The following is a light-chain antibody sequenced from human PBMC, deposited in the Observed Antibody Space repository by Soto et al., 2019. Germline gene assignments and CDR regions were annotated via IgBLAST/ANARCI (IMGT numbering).Light chain of an antibody. CDR1: SSNIGAGYD. CDR3: QSNDNGLSGWEV. Sequence: QSVLTQPPAVSGAPGQRVTISCTGSSSNIGAGYDVNWYQQLPETAPKLLIFGDSNRPSGVPDRFSGSKSGTSASLVITGLQADDEADYYWQSNDNGLSGWEVFGNRTKGTVL. V-gene: IGLV1-40*01. CDR2: GDS. J-gene: IGLJ1*01.